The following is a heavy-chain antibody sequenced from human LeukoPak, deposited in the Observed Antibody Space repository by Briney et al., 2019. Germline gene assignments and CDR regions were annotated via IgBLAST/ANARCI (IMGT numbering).Heavy chain of an antibody. CDR1: GHTFTGYD. CDR3: ARGVAAAGLRAFDI. J-gene: IGHJ3*02. CDR2: IDPNTGAT. V-gene: IGHV1-2*02. Sequence: ASVTVSCKASGHTFTGYDMHWVRQAPGQGREWMGWIDPNTGATDYTQKFQGKFTMTGDTSICTAYMQLSSLRSDDTAVYYCARGVAAAGLRAFDIWAKGQWSPSLQ. D-gene: IGHD6-25*01.